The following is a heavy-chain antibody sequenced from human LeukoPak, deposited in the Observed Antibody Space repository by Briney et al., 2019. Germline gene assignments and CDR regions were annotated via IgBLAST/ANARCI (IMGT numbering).Heavy chain of an antibody. CDR3: ARDGSYSPRCWFDP. Sequence: YAXNWVRQAPGXGLEWMGWINTNTGNPTYAQGFTGRFVFSLDTSVSTAYLQISSLKAEDTAVYYCARDGSYSPRCWFDPWGQGTLVTVSS. CDR2: INTNTGNP. V-gene: IGHV7-4-1*02. D-gene: IGHD1-26*01. J-gene: IGHJ5*02. CDR1: YA.